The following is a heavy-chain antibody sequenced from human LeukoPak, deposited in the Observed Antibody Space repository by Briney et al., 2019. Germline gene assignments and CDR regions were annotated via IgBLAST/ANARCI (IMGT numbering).Heavy chain of an antibody. CDR1: GFTFTSYW. CDR3: ATIYCSNGVCYYFDY. V-gene: IGHV3-7*01. CDR2: IKQDGSEK. J-gene: IGHJ4*02. D-gene: IGHD2-8*01. Sequence: GGSLRLSCAASGFTFTSYWMSWVRQAPGKGLEWVANIKQDGSEKYYVDSVKGRFTISRDNVQNSLYLVINSLRAEDTAIYYCATIYCSNGVCYYFDYWGQGTLVTVSS.